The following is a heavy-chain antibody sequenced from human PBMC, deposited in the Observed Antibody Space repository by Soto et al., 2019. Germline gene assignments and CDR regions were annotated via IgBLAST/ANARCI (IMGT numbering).Heavy chain of an antibody. CDR2: INPNSGGT. D-gene: IGHD3-22*01. V-gene: IGHV1-2*02. Sequence: ASVKVSCKASGYTFTGYYMHWVRQAPGQGLEWMGWINPNSGGTNYAQKFQGRVTMTRDTSISTAYMELSRLRSDDTAVYYCARGGPPHYYDSSGQLPWAHWGQGTLVTVYS. J-gene: IGHJ4*02. CDR3: ARGGPPHYYDSSGQLPWAH. CDR1: GYTFTGYY.